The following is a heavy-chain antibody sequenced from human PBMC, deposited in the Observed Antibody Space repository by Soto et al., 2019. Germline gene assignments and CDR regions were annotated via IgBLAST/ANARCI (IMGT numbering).Heavy chain of an antibody. V-gene: IGHV3-33*01. D-gene: IGHD2-2*01. CDR1: GFTFSSYG. CDR2: IWYDGSSK. CDR3: ARDRGDIVVVPADAFYGMDV. Sequence: VQLVETGGGVVQPGRYLRLSCAASGFTFSSYGMHWVRQAPGKGLEWVADIWYDGSSKYYADSVKGRFTISRDNSKNTLYLQMDSLRAEGTAVYYCARDRGDIVVVPADAFYGMDVWGQGTTVTVSS. J-gene: IGHJ6*02.